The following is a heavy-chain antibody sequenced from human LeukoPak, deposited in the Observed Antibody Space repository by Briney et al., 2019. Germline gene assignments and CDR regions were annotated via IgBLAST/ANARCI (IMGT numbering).Heavy chain of an antibody. CDR3: ARRPYDYRFDY. Sequence: GGSLRLSCAASGFTFSSYWMHWVRQAPGKGLVWVSRINTDGSYTTYADSVKGRFTISRDNAKNTLYLQMNSLGAEGTAVYYCARRPYDYRFDYWGQGTLVTVSS. CDR1: GFTFSSYW. D-gene: IGHD5-12*01. V-gene: IGHV3-74*01. J-gene: IGHJ4*02. CDR2: INTDGSYT.